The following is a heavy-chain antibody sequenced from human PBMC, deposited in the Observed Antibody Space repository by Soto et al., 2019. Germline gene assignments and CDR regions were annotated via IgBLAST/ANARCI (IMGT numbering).Heavy chain of an antibody. J-gene: IGHJ4*02. V-gene: IGHV3-23*01. Sequence: GGSRRRSWVVSVFPFGSNAMSWVREAPGKGLEWVSGLSNTGRRTSYADSVKGRFNISRDNSENTVYLQMNSLRVEDTAVYYCATEMGATQGPFDNWGQGTLVTVSS. D-gene: IGHD1-26*01. CDR1: VFPFGSNA. CDR2: LSNTGRRT. CDR3: ATEMGATQGPFDN.